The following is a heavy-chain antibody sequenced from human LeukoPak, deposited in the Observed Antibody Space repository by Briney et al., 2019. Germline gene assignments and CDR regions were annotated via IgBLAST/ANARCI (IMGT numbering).Heavy chain of an antibody. V-gene: IGHV1-46*01. CDR1: GYTFTSNY. CDR3: ARVFTGTLGYFDY. J-gene: IGHJ4*02. Sequence: ASVKVSCKAFGYTFTSNYMHWVRQAPGQGPEWMGVISPSGGSTTYAQKFQGRVTLTRDMSTSTDYLELSSLRSEDTAVYYCARVFTGTLGYFDYWGQGTLVTVSS. D-gene: IGHD4-17*01. CDR2: ISPSGGST.